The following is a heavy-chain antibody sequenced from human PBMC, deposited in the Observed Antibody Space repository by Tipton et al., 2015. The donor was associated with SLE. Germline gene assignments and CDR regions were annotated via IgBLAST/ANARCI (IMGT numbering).Heavy chain of an antibody. CDR3: ARWAGPTVNFDY. V-gene: IGHV4-59*01. CDR1: GGSISSYY. CDR2: IYYSGST. Sequence: LRLSCTVSGGSISSYYWSWIRQPPGKGLEWIGNIYYSGSTNYNPSLKSRVTISVDTSKNQFPLKLSSVTAADTAVYYCARWAGPTVNFDYWGQGTLVTVSS. D-gene: IGHD4-11*01. J-gene: IGHJ4*02.